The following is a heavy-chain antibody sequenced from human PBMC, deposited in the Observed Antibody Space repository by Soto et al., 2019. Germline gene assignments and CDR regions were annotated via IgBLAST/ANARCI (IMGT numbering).Heavy chain of an antibody. CDR3: AHRILRTVFGLVTTTAIYFDF. V-gene: IGHV2-5*02. CDR1: GFSLTTSGVG. CDR2: IYWGDDK. J-gene: IGHJ4*02. Sequence: QITLNESGPTVVKPAETLTLTCTFSGFSLTTSGVGVGWIRQSPGKAPEWLALIYWGDDKRYSASLKRRLTITKDTSKNQVVLTMASVDPADTATYYCAHRILRTVFGLVTTTAIYFDFWGQGTPVVVSS. D-gene: IGHD3-3*01.